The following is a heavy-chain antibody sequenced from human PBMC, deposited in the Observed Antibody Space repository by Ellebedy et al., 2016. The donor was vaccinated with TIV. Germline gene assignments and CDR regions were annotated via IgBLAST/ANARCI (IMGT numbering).Heavy chain of an antibody. V-gene: IGHV1-8*01. D-gene: IGHD3-10*01. J-gene: IGHJ6*02. CDR1: GYTFTSYD. Sequence: ASVKVSCXASGYTFTSYDINWVRQATGQGLEWMGWMNPNSGNTGYAQKFQGRVTMTRNTSISTAYMELSSLRSEDTAVYYCARGHYGSGSYYNANVYYYGMDVWGQGTTVTVSS. CDR2: MNPNSGNT. CDR3: ARGHYGSGSYYNANVYYYGMDV.